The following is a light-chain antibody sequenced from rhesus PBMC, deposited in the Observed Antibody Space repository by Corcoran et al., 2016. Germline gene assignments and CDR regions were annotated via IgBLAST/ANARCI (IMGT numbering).Light chain of an antibody. CDR3: QQGYSAPYS. CDR1: QGISSY. V-gene: IGKV1-32*03. Sequence: DIQMSQSPSSLSASVGDRVTITCRASQGISSYLNWYQQKPGKAPQLLIYYANNLPSGVSSMFTGSGSWTDYTLTISSLQPEDFATYYCQQGYSAPYSFGQGTKVEI. J-gene: IGKJ2*01. CDR2: YAN.